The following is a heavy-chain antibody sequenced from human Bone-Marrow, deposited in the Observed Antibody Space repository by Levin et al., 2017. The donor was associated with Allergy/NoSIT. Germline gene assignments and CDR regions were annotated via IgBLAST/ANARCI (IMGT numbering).Heavy chain of an antibody. CDR2: IYHRGST. CDR3: ARVLGRFGVVVTYYFDS. J-gene: IGHJ4*02. D-gene: IGHD3-3*01. Sequence: SQTLSLTCTVSGGSINTGSYYWSWIRQHPGKGLEWIGYIYHRGSTFYNPSLKSRVTISLDTSNNHFSLKLSSVTAADTAVYYCARVLGRFGVVVTYYFDSWGQGTLVTVSS. CDR1: GGSINTGSYY. V-gene: IGHV4-31*03.